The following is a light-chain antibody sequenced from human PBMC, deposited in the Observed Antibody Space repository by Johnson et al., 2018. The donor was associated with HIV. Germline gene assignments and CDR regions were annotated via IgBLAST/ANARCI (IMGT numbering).Light chain of an antibody. CDR3: GAWDSSLSAYV. V-gene: IGLV1-51*02. CDR1: SSNIGNNY. CDR2: ENN. J-gene: IGLJ1*01. Sequence: QSVLTQPPSVSAAPGQKVTISCSGSSSNIGNNYVSWYQQLPGTAPKLLIYENNKRPSGVPDRFSGSTSGPSASLAISGPQSADEADYYCGAWDSSLSAYVFGTGTKVTVL.